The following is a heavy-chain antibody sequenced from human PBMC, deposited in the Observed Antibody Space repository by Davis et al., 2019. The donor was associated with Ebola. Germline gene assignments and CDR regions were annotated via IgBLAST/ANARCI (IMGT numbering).Heavy chain of an antibody. Sequence: SLKISCAASGFTFDDYAMHWVRQAPGKGLEWVSGISWNSGSIGYADSVKGRFTISRDNAKNSLYLQMNSLRAEDTALYYCAYGDFDYWGQGTLVTVSS. CDR2: ISWNSGSI. D-gene: IGHD4-17*01. J-gene: IGHJ4*02. CDR1: GFTFDDYA. V-gene: IGHV3-9*01. CDR3: AYGDFDY.